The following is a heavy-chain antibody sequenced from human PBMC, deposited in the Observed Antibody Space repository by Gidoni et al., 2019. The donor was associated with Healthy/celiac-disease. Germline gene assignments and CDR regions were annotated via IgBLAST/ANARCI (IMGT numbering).Heavy chain of an antibody. D-gene: IGHD2-15*01. Sequence: EVQLLESGGGLVQPGGSLRLSWAASGFTFSSYAMSWVRQAPGKGLEWVSAISGSGGSTYYADSVKGRFTISRDNSKNTLYLQMNSLRAEDTAVYYCAKDTAELGYCSGGSCPSFDYWGQGTLVTVSS. CDR2: ISGSGGST. V-gene: IGHV3-23*01. CDR3: AKDTAELGYCSGGSCPSFDY. CDR1: GFTFSSYA. J-gene: IGHJ4*02.